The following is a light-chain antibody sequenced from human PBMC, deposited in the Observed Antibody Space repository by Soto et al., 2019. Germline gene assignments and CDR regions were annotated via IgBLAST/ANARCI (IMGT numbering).Light chain of an antibody. V-gene: IGKV3-20*01. J-gene: IGKJ1*01. CDR1: QNVNNY. Sequence: EIVLTQYPGTLSLSPGQRATLSCRASQNVNNYLAWYQHKPGQAPRLLIYGASSRATGIPDRISGSGSGTDFTLNISRLEPDDFAVYYCQQFAVAPWTFGQGTKVDIK. CDR2: GAS. CDR3: QQFAVAPWT.